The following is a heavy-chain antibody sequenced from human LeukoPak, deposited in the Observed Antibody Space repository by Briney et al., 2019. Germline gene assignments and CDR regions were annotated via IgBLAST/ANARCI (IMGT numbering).Heavy chain of an antibody. Sequence: AGGSLRLSCAASGFTFDDYAMHWVRQAPGKGLEWVSSISVDGGRTYHADSVKGRFTITRDNRKNSLYLQMNSQRTEDTALYHCAKDHGWYDYWGQGTLVTVSS. V-gene: IGHV3-43*02. CDR3: AKDHGWYDY. CDR2: ISVDGGRT. CDR1: GFTFDDYA. J-gene: IGHJ4*02. D-gene: IGHD6-19*01.